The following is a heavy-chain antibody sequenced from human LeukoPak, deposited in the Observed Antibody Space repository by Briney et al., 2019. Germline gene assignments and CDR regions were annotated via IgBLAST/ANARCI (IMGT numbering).Heavy chain of an antibody. CDR3: AREHSYIYGSQYFDL. J-gene: IGHJ2*01. V-gene: IGHV3-48*01. CDR1: GFTFGAYS. Sequence: GGSLRLSCAASGFTFGAYSMNWVRQAPGKGPEWLSYIGRGTSGTHYADSVQGRFTISRDDDKNSLYLQMYSLRVEDTAIYYCAREHSYIYGSQYFDLWGRGALVTVSS. CDR2: IGRGTSGT. D-gene: IGHD5-18*01.